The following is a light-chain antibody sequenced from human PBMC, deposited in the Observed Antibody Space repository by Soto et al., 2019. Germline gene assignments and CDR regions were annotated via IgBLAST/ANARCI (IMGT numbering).Light chain of an antibody. CDR2: VAS. Sequence: DIQMTQSPSSLSASVGGRVTITCRASQVIDNRLAWYQQKPEKAPIPLIYVASSLQGWVPPRFSGSGSGTDFTLTISSLQPEDFATYYCQQYYSHPLTFGQGTRLEIK. CDR3: QQYYSHPLT. CDR1: QVIDNR. J-gene: IGKJ5*01. V-gene: IGKV1D-16*01.